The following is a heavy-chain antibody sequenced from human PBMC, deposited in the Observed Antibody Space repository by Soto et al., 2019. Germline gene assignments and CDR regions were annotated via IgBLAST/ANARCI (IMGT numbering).Heavy chain of an antibody. Sequence: PGGSLRLSCAASGFTVSSYRMSWVRQAPGKGLEWVSVIYSADSADFADSVKGRFTISRDNSKNTLYLQMSSLRAEDTAVYYCARVYSSSYHYFDYWGQGTLVTVSS. CDR2: IYSADSA. CDR3: ARVYSSSYHYFDY. J-gene: IGHJ4*02. CDR1: GFTVSSYR. V-gene: IGHV3-66*01. D-gene: IGHD6-13*01.